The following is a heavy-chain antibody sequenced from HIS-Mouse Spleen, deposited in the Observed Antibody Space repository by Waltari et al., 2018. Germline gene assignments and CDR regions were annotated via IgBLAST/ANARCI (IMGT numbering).Heavy chain of an antibody. CDR2: IKQDGSEK. Sequence: EVQLVESGGGLVQPGGSLRLSCAASGFTCSSYWMSWVRQAPGKGLEWVANIKQDGSEKYYVDSVKGRFTISRDNAKNSLYLQMNSLRAEDTAVYYCARGIRAFDYWGQGTLVTVSS. J-gene: IGHJ4*02. CDR3: ARGIRAFDY. CDR1: GFTCSSYW. V-gene: IGHV3-7*01.